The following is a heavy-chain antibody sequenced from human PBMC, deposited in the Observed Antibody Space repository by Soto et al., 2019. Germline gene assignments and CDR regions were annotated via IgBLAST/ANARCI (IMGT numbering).Heavy chain of an antibody. D-gene: IGHD6-19*01. CDR1: GFIFSNYP. Sequence: PGGSLRLSCAVSGFIFSNYPMSWFRQAPGKGLEWVSSVSPSGSNTYYADSVKGRFTMSRDNSDNRLHLQMNSLTAEDTAVYFCARRDSSGWYSLDYWGQGTLVTVSS. CDR2: VSPSGSNT. V-gene: IGHV3-23*01. CDR3: ARRDSSGWYSLDY. J-gene: IGHJ4*02.